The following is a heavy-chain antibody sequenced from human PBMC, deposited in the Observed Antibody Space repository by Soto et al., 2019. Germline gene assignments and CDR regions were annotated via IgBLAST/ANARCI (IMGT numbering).Heavy chain of an antibody. CDR2: ISAYNGNT. V-gene: IGHV1-18*01. CDR1: GYTFTSYG. Sequence: ASVKVSCKASGYTFTSYGISWVRQAPGQGLEWMGWISAYNGNTNYAQKLQGRVTMTTDTSTSTAYMELRSLRSDDTAVYYCARDQEVTIFGVVTPNWFDPWGQGTLVTVSS. CDR3: ARDQEVTIFGVVTPNWFDP. J-gene: IGHJ5*02. D-gene: IGHD3-3*01.